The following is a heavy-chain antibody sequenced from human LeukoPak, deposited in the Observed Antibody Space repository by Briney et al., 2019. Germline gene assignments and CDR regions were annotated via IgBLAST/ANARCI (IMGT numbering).Heavy chain of an antibody. V-gene: IGHV3-53*05. CDR2: IYSGSSA. CDR1: GFIVSTNY. J-gene: IGHJ4*02. CDR3: AKDTLGSGGYSYGLDY. D-gene: IGHD5-18*01. Sequence: GGSLRLSCTASGFIVSTNYMTWVRQAPGKGLEWVSAIYSGSSAYYADSVKGRFTLSRDNSRNTLYLQMNSLRAEDTALYYCAKDTLGSGGYSYGLDYWGQGTLVTVSS.